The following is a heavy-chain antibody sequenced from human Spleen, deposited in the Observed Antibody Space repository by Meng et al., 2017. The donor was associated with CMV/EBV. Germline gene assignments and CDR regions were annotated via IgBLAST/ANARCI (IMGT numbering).Heavy chain of an antibody. Sequence: AASGFTFSSYAMSWVGQAPGKGLVWVSGISGIGGSTYYADSVKGRFTISRDNSKNTLYLQMNSLRAEDTAVYYCAKDLRTGTNYAYWGQGTLVTVSS. V-gene: IGHV3-23*01. J-gene: IGHJ4*02. CDR3: AKDLRTGTNYAY. CDR1: GFTFSSYA. CDR2: ISGIGGST. D-gene: IGHD1-1*01.